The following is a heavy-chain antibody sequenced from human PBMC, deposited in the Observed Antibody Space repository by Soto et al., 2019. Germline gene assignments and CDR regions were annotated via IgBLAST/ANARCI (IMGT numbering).Heavy chain of an antibody. Sequence: ASVKVSCKASGYTFTSYYMHWVRQAPGQGLEWMGIINPSGGSTSYAQKFQGRVTMTRDTSTSTAYMELSSLRSEDTAVYYCARGPYCSGGSCYPFYYYYYMDVWGKGTTVTVSS. J-gene: IGHJ6*03. D-gene: IGHD2-15*01. CDR1: GYTFTSYY. V-gene: IGHV1-46*03. CDR2: INPSGGST. CDR3: ARGPYCSGGSCYPFYYYYYMDV.